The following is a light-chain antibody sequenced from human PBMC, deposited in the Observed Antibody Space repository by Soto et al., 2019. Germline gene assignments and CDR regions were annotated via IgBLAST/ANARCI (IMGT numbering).Light chain of an antibody. CDR1: QGISTY. CDR3: HQYNYLHT. Sequence: DIQMTQSPSSLSASLGDRVTISCRASQGISTYLAWYQQKPGKAPTLLISDVSRLESGVPSRFSGSGSGTEFTLTISGLQPDDFATYYCHQYNYLHTFVQGTKVDIK. J-gene: IGKJ2*01. V-gene: IGKV1-5*01. CDR2: DVS.